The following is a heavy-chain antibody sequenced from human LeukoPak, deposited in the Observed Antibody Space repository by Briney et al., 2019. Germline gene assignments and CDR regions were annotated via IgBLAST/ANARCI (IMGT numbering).Heavy chain of an antibody. Sequence: SVKVSCKASGGTFSSYAISWVRQAPGQGLEWMGRIIPIFGTANYAQKFQGRVTITTDESTSTAYMELSSLRSEDTAVYYCARQGIVGVFFDYWGQGTLVTVSS. CDR3: ARQGIVGVFFDY. CDR2: IIPIFGTA. CDR1: GGTFSSYA. V-gene: IGHV1-69*05. J-gene: IGHJ4*02. D-gene: IGHD3-22*01.